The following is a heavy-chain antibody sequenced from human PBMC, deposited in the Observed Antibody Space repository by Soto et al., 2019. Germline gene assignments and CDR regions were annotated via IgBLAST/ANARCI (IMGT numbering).Heavy chain of an antibody. J-gene: IGHJ6*02. Sequence: QPPWKGLEWIGYVYYSGSTNYNPSLKSRVTISIDTSKNQFSLNLSSVTAADTATYYCARVPAGYYGMDVWGQGTTVTVSS. D-gene: IGHD6-13*01. CDR3: ARVPAGYYGMDV. V-gene: IGHV4-59*03. CDR2: VYYSGST.